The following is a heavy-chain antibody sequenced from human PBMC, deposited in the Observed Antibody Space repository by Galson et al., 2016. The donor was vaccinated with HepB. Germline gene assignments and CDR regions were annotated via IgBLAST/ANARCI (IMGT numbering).Heavy chain of an antibody. CDR3: AHIRYYYDTHFDY. V-gene: IGHV2-5*02. CDR2: VYWDDRQ. J-gene: IGHJ4*02. D-gene: IGHD3-22*01. Sequence: PALVKPTQTLTLTCTFAGFSVTTSGVGFAWIRQPPGKALEWLALVYWDDRQLYSPSLKNRLSITRDPSEAQWVLEMTNMDPVDTATYYCAHIRYYYDTHFDYWGQGTLVTVSS. CDR1: GFSVTTSGVG.